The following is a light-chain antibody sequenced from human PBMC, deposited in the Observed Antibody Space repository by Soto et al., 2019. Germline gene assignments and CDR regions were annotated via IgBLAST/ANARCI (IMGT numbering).Light chain of an antibody. CDR1: QSLAHSDGTTY. Sequence: DIVLTQTPLYTRVTLGQPASISCKSSQSLAHSDGTTYLNWLQQRPGQPPRLLIYKTSNRFSGVPDRFSGSGAGTDFTLKISKVEAEDDGVYYCMEATHLPHAFGQGTKVEIK. V-gene: IGKV2-24*01. CDR2: KTS. J-gene: IGKJ1*01. CDR3: MEATHLPHA.